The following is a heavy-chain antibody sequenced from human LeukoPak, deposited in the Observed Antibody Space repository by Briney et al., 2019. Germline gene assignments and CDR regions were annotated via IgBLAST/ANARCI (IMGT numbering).Heavy chain of an antibody. CDR1: GGSVNRGSYY. CDR3: ATSQCGSDCYLAGDY. V-gene: IGHV4-61*01. CDR2: IYYTGIT. J-gene: IGHJ4*02. D-gene: IGHD2-21*02. Sequence: SETLSLTCAVSGGSVNRGSYYWRWLRQHPGRGVEGIGYIYYTGITNYNPSLKSRVTISVDTSNNHFSLNLNSVTAADTAVYYCATSQCGSDCYLAGDYWGQGTLVTVSS.